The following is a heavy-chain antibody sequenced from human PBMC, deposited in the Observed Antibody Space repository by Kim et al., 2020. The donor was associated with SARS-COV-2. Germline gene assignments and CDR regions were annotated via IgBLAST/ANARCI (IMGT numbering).Heavy chain of an antibody. V-gene: IGHV3-74*01. D-gene: IGHD1-26*01. CDR3: VRSGSYLTSPFDY. Sequence: YADSVKVRFTISRDNARHTLYLQMNTLRVEDTAVYYCVRSGSYLTSPFDYCGQGTLVTVSS. J-gene: IGHJ4*02.